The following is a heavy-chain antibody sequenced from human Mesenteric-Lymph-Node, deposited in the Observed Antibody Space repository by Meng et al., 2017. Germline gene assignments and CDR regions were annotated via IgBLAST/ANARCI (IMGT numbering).Heavy chain of an antibody. CDR3: ARAIVVVTATPGWFDP. Sequence: GSLRLSCTVSGGSISSSSYYWGWIRQPPGKGLEWIGSIYYSGSTYYNPSPKSRVTISVDTSKNQFSLKLSSVTAADTAVYYCARAIVVVTATPGWFDPWGQGTLVTVSS. CDR1: GGSISSSSYY. J-gene: IGHJ5*02. D-gene: IGHD2-21*02. CDR2: IYYSGST. V-gene: IGHV4-39*07.